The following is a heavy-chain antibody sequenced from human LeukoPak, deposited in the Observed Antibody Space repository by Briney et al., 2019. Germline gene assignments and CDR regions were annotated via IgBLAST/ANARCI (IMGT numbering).Heavy chain of an antibody. CDR1: GYSISSGYY. CDR3: ARGSGYCDSTTCYNWFDP. Sequence: SETLSLTCSVSGYSISSGYYWGWIRQPPGKGLEWIGSIYHSGNTYYNPSLKSRVTISVDTSKSQFSLKLSSVTAADTAVYYCARGSGYCDSTTCYNWFDPWGLGTLVTVSS. CDR2: IYHSGNT. D-gene: IGHD2-2*01. V-gene: IGHV4-38-2*02. J-gene: IGHJ5*02.